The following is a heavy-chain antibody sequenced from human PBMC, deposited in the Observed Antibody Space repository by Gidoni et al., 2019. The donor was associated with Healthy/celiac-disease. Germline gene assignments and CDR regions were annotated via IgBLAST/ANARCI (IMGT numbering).Heavy chain of an antibody. CDR1: GGPFSSYA. D-gene: IGHD6-19*01. CDR2: IIPIFGTA. V-gene: IGHV1-69*01. Sequence: QVQLVQSGAEVKKPGSSVKVSCQASGGPFSSYAISWVRQAPGQGLAWMGGIIPIFGTANYAQKYQGRVTMTADESTSTAYMELSSLRSDDTAGYFCERVVYSSGWYYFDYWGQGTLVNVSS. J-gene: IGHJ4*02. CDR3: ERVVYSSGWYYFDY.